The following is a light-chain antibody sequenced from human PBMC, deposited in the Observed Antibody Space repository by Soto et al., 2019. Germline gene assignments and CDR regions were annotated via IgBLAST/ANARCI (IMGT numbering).Light chain of an antibody. CDR2: SNS. J-gene: IGLJ1*01. Sequence: QSVVAQPPSASGTPGQRVTISCSGSSSNIGINYVYWYQQLPGTAPKLLIYSNSQRPSGVPDRFSGSKSGTSASLAISGLRSEDEADYYCAAWDDSLSGYVFGAGTKVTVL. CDR1: SSNIGINY. CDR3: AAWDDSLSGYV. V-gene: IGLV1-47*02.